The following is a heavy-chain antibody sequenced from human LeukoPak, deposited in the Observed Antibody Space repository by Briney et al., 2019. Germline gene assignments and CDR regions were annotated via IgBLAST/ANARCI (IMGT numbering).Heavy chain of an antibody. CDR3: ARMIAAADSYYYYGMDV. CDR2: IYYSGST. Sequence: SETLSLTCTVSGGSISSYYWSWIRQPQGKGLEWIGYIYYSGSTNYNPSLKSRVTISVDTSKNQFSLKLSSVTAADTAVYYCARMIAAADSYYYYGMDVWGHGTTVTVSS. V-gene: IGHV4-59*08. CDR1: GGSISSYY. D-gene: IGHD6-13*01. J-gene: IGHJ6*02.